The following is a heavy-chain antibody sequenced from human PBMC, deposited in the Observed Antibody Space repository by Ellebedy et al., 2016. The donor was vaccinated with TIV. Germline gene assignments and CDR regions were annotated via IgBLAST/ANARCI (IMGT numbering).Heavy chain of an antibody. Sequence: MPSETLSLTCTVSGGSISTYYWSWIRQPPGKGLEWIGYIYYSGSTKYNPSLKSRVTMSVDTSKKHFSLNLSSVTAADTAVYYCATSYDSSGYYDDDAFDIWGQGTMVTVSS. CDR2: IYYSGST. V-gene: IGHV4-59*01. J-gene: IGHJ3*02. CDR3: ATSYDSSGYYDDDAFDI. CDR1: GGSISTYY. D-gene: IGHD3-22*01.